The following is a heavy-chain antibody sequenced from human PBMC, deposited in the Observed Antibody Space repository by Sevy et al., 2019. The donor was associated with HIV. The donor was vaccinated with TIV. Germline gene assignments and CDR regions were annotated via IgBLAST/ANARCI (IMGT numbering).Heavy chain of an antibody. V-gene: IGHV5-51*01. Sequence: GESLKISCKGSGYSFSSYWIGWVRQMPGKGLEWMGAIYPGDSDTKYSPAFQGQVSISADMSVSTAYLRWSSLKASDTAMYYCARRLEVADVDCWGQGTLVTVSS. CDR1: GYSFSSYW. J-gene: IGHJ4*02. CDR3: ARRLEVADVDC. CDR2: IYPGDSDT. D-gene: IGHD6-19*01.